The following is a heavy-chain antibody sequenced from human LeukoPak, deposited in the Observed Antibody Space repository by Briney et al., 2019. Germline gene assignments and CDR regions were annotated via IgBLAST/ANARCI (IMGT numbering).Heavy chain of an antibody. CDR3: ARGGGWGSEALDI. J-gene: IGHJ3*02. V-gene: IGHV4-34*01. Sequence: SETLSLTCAVYGGSFSGYYWSWIRQPPGKGLEWIGEINHSGSTNYNPSLKSRVTISVDTSKNQFSLKLSSVTAADTAVYYCARGGGWGSEALDIWGQGTMVTVSS. CDR1: GGSFSGYY. CDR2: INHSGST. D-gene: IGHD7-27*01.